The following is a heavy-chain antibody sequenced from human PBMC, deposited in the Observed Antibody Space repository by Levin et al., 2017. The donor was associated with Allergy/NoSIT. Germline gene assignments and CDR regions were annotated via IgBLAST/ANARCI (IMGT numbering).Heavy chain of an antibody. D-gene: IGHD3-22*01. CDR2: ISGSGDST. Sequence: GESLKISCVASGFTFSSYAMSWVRQAPGKGLECVSAISGSGDSTYYADSVNGRFTISRDNSKNTLYLQMNSLRAEDTAVYYCAKPRRAGGYYSSLDCWGQGTLVTVSS. V-gene: IGHV3-23*01. CDR3: AKPRRAGGYYSSLDC. CDR1: GFTFSSYA. J-gene: IGHJ4*02.